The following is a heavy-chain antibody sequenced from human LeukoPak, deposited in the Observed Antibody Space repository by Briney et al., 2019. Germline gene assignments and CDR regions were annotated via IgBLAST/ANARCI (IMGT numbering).Heavy chain of an antibody. CDR3: ARRGDYGDYWFDA. D-gene: IGHD4-17*01. J-gene: IGHJ5*02. Sequence: GEALKISCKGSGYSFTNYWIGWVLQMPGKGLGWVGIIYPGDSDPTYSPPFQGQVTILVDKSISTAYLQWSNLKASDPAMYYCARRGDYGDYWFDAWGQGTLVTVSS. CDR2: IYPGDSDP. CDR1: GYSFTNYW. V-gene: IGHV5-51*01.